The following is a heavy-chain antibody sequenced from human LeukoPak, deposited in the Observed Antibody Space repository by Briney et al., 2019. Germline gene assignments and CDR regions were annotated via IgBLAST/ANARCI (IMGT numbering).Heavy chain of an antibody. CDR3: ARGGYCSSTSCYSCDY. D-gene: IGHD2-2*01. CDR2: ISAYNGNT. Sequence: ASVKVSCKASGYTFTSYGISWVRQAPGQGLEWMGWISAYNGNTNYAQKLQGRVTMTTDTSTSTAYMELRSMRSDDTAVYYCARGGYCSSTSCYSCDYWGQGTLVTVSS. CDR1: GYTFTSYG. V-gene: IGHV1-18*01. J-gene: IGHJ4*02.